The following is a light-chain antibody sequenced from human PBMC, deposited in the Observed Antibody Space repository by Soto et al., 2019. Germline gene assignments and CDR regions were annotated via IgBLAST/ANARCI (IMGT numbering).Light chain of an antibody. CDR1: QSVSGW. Sequence: DIQMTQSPSTLSASVGDTVTATCLASQSVSGWLAWYQQKPGEAPKLLIYDASTLQSGVPSRFSGSGSGTDFTLTISSLQPEDVATYYCQNYNSDPKTFGQGTKVDIK. J-gene: IGKJ1*01. CDR3: QNYNSDPKT. CDR2: DAS. V-gene: IGKV1-27*01.